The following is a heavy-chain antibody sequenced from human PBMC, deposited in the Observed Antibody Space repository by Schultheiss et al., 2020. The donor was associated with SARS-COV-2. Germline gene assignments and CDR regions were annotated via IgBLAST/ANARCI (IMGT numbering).Heavy chain of an antibody. V-gene: IGHV4-59*12. Sequence: SETLSLTCTVSGGSISSYYWSWIRQPPGKGLEWIGYIYYSGSTYYNPSLKSRVTISVDTSKNQFSLKLSSVTAADTAVYYCARGGGYCSSTSCYTKSWFDPWGQGTLVTVSS. CDR1: GGSISSYY. D-gene: IGHD2-2*02. CDR2: IYYSGST. J-gene: IGHJ5*02. CDR3: ARGGGYCSSTSCYTKSWFDP.